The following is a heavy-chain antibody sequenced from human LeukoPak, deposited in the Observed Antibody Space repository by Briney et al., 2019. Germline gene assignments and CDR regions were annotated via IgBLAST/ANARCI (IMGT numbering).Heavy chain of an antibody. J-gene: IGHJ6*02. Sequence: GASVKVSCKASGYTFTGYYIHWVRQAPGQGLEWMGWINPNSGGTNYAQKFQGRVTLTRDTSISTAYMELSRLRSDDTAVYYCARGSNWYSYGMDVWGQGTTVTVSS. V-gene: IGHV1-2*02. D-gene: IGHD6-13*01. CDR3: ARGSNWYSYGMDV. CDR2: INPNSGGT. CDR1: GYTFTGYY.